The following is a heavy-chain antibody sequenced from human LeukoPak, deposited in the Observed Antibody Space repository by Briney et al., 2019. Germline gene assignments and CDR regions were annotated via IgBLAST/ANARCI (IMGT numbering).Heavy chain of an antibody. V-gene: IGHV1-2*04. J-gene: IGHJ4*02. CDR2: INPNSGGT. Sequence: ASVKVSCTASGYTFTGYYMHWVRQAPGQGLEWMGWINPNSGGTNYAQKFQGWVTMTRDTSIGTAYMELSRLRSDDTAVYYWARGSVGARSNYVGPRHYSFDSWGQGTLVTVSS. CDR1: GYTFTGYY. CDR3: ARGSVGARSNYVGPRHYSFDS. D-gene: IGHD4-11*01.